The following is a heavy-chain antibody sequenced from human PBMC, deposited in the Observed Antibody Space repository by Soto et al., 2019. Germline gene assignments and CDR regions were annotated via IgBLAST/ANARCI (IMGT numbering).Heavy chain of an antibody. V-gene: IGHV4-30-4*01. CDR3: ARNVYGDQKPPFPDY. J-gene: IGHJ4*02. D-gene: IGHD4-17*01. Sequence: QVQLQESGPGLVKPSQTLSLTCTVSGGSISSGDYYWSWIRQPPGKGLGWIGYIYYSGSTYYNPSLKSRVTISVDTSNNQFSLKLSSVTAADTAVYYCARNVYGDQKPPFPDYWGQGTLVTVSS. CDR1: GGSISSGDYY. CDR2: IYYSGST.